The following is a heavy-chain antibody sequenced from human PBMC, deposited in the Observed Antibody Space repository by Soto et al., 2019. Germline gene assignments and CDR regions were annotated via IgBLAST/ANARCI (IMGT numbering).Heavy chain of an antibody. CDR1: GFSFSSYW. CDR2: INTDGRST. D-gene: IGHD3-9*01. CDR3: ARSPGGYYID. Sequence: EVQLVESGGGLVQPGRSLRLSCADSGFSFSSYWMHWVRQGPGKGLVWVSRINTDGRSTNYADSVKGRFTISRDNAKNTVYLQMNSLSAEDTAVYYCARSPGGYYIDWGQGTMVTVSS. J-gene: IGHJ3*01. V-gene: IGHV3-74*01.